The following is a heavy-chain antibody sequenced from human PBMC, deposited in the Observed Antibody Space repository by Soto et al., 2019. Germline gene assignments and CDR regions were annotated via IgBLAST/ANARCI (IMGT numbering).Heavy chain of an antibody. J-gene: IGHJ6*02. Sequence: PSETLSLTCTVAGGSVSSGSYYWSWIRQPPGKGLEWIGYVYYSGSTNYNPSLKSRVTISVDTSKNQFSLKLSSVTAADTDVYYCASDRSSWSDYYYYYGMDVWGQGTTVTVS. CDR1: GGSVSSGSYY. D-gene: IGHD6-13*01. CDR2: VYYSGST. V-gene: IGHV4-61*01. CDR3: ASDRSSWSDYYYYYGMDV.